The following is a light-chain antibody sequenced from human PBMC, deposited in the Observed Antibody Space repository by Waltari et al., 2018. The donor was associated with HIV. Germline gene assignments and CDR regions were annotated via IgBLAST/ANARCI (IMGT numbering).Light chain of an antibody. CDR1: SSNIGAGFD. Sequence: QSILTQPPSVSGAPGQRVTISYTGSSSNIGAGFDVHWSQQLPGTAPKLLIYGDNSRPSGVPDRFFGSKSGSSASLAITGLQAEDEADYYCQSYDSSLSGSLVFGGGTKLTVL. V-gene: IGLV1-40*01. J-gene: IGLJ2*01. CDR2: GDN. CDR3: QSYDSSLSGSLV.